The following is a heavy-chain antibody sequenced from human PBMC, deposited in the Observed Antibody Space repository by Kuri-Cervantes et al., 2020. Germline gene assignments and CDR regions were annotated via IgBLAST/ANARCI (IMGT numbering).Heavy chain of an antibody. V-gene: IGHV1-8*01. D-gene: IGHD3-9*01. CDR1: GYTFTSYD. CDR2: MNPNSGNT. CDR3: ARWQSDILTGYYMRYYYYGMDV. J-gene: IGHJ6*02. Sequence: ASVKVSCKASGYTFTSYDINWVRQATGQGLEWMGWMNPNSGNTGYAQKFQGRVTMTRNTSISTAYMELSSLRSEDTAVYYCARWQSDILTGYYMRYYYYGMDVWGQGTTVTVSS.